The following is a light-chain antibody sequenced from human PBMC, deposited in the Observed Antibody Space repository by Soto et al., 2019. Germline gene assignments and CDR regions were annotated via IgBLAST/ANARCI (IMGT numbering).Light chain of an antibody. J-gene: IGLJ1*01. CDR1: SSNIGNNY. V-gene: IGLV1-51*01. CDR2: DSN. Sequence: QSLPRHPRSVSPAPGHMVTISCSGSSSNIGNNYVSWYQQLPGTAPKLLIYDSNKRPSGIPDRFSGSKSGTSATLGISGLQTGDEADYYCGTWDSSLTDYVFGTGTKVTVL. CDR3: GTWDSSLTDYV.